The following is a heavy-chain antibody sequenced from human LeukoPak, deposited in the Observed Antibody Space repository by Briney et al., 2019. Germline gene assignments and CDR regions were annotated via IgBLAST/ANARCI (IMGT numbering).Heavy chain of an antibody. D-gene: IGHD6-13*01. CDR3: ARSSGYSSSGGLNWFDT. CDR2: IYYSGST. V-gene: IGHV4-39*01. Sequence: SEILSLTCTVSGDSISSSSYYWGWIRQPPGNGLEWIGRIYYSGSTYYNPSLKSRVTISVDTSKNQFSLKLSSVTAADTAVYYCARSSGYSSSGGLNWFDTWGQGTLVSVSS. J-gene: IGHJ5*02. CDR1: GDSISSSSYY.